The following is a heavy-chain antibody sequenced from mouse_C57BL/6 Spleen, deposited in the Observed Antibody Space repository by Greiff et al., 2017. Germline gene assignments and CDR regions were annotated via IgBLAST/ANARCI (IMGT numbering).Heavy chain of an antibody. CDR3: ARRYYGSSYDWYFDG. D-gene: IGHD1-1*01. J-gene: IGHJ1*03. CDR1: GYTFTSYW. CDR2: IDPSDSYT. Sequence: QVQLQQPGAELVMPGASVKLSCKASGYTFTSYWMHWVKQRPGQGLEWIGEIDPSDSYTNYNQKFKGKSTVTVDKSSSTAYMQLSSLTSEDSAVYYCARRYYGSSYDWYFDGWGTGTTVTVSS. V-gene: IGHV1-69*01.